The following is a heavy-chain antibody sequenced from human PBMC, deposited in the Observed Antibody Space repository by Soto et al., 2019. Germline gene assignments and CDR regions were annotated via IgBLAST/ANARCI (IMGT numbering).Heavy chain of an antibody. D-gene: IGHD6-19*01. Sequence: PGGSLRLSCAASGFTFSSYSMNWVRQAPGKGLEWVSYISSSSSTIYYADSVKGRFTISRDNAKNSLYLQMNSLRDEDTAVYYCARESPIAVAGNGGVAYYYYGMDVWGQGTRVTVSS. CDR1: GFTFSSYS. V-gene: IGHV3-48*02. CDR3: ARESPIAVAGNGGVAYYYYGMDV. J-gene: IGHJ6*02. CDR2: ISSSSSTI.